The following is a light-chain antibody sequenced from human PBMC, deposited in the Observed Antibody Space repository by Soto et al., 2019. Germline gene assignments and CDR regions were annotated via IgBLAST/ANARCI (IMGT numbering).Light chain of an antibody. V-gene: IGKV3-11*01. CDR1: QSVSTS. CDR2: AAS. CDR3: QQSGSWPSFT. Sequence: DIVLTQSPGTLSLSPGESATLSCRASQSVSTSLAWYQQKPGQAPRLVIYAASNRATGIPARFSGSGSGTDFTLTISSLEPEDFAIYYCQQSGSWPSFTFGPGTKVDVK. J-gene: IGKJ3*01.